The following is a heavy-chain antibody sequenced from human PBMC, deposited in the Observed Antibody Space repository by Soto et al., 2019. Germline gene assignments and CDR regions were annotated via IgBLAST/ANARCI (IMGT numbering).Heavy chain of an antibody. J-gene: IGHJ4*02. Sequence: QVQLVQSGAEVKKPGSSVKVSCKASGGTFSSYAISLVRQAPGQGLEWMGGIIPIFGTANYAQKFQGRVQITADESTSKAYMELSSLRSEDTAVYYCARGEWEILSRGPYYSDYWCQGTLVTVSS. D-gene: IGHD1-26*01. V-gene: IGHV1-69*01. CDR1: GGTFSSYA. CDR3: ARGEWEILSRGPYYSDY. CDR2: IIPIFGTA.